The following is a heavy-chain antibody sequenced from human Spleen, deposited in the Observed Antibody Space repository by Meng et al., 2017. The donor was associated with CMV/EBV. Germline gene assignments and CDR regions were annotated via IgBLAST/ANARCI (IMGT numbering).Heavy chain of an antibody. CDR2: IRTSSSYR. J-gene: IGHJ6*02. CDR1: GFTFSSYS. V-gene: IGHV3-21*01. D-gene: IGHD6-19*01. Sequence: GGSLRLSCAASGFTFSSYSMNWVRQAPGKGLEWVSSIRTSSSYRYYADSVKGRFTISRDNAKNSLYLQMNSLSAEDTALYYCARVEGLENSSGWYYYYGMDVWGQGTTVTVSS. CDR3: ARVEGLENSSGWYYYYGMDV.